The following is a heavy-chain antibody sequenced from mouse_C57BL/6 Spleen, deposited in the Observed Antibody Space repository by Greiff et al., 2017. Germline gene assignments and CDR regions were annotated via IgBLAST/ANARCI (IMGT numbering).Heavy chain of an antibody. D-gene: IGHD1-1*01. CDR2: ISYDGSN. Sequence: EVKLVESGPGLVKPSQSLSLTCSVTGYSITSGYYWNWIRQFPGNKLEWMGYISYDGSNNYNPSLKNRISITRDTSKNQFFLKLNSVTTEDTATYYCARNYGSSPAWFAYWGQGTLVTVSA. J-gene: IGHJ3*01. V-gene: IGHV3-6*01. CDR1: GYSITSGYY. CDR3: ARNYGSSPAWFAY.